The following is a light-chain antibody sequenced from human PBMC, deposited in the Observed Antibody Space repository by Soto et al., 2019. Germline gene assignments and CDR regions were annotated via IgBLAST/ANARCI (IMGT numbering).Light chain of an antibody. Sequence: QLVLTQSPSASASLGASVKLTCTLSSGHSSYAIAWHQQQPEKGPRYLMKLNSDVSHSKGDGIPDRFSGSSSGAERYLTISSLQSEDEADYYCQTWGTAKGVFGGGTKLTVL. V-gene: IGLV4-69*01. J-gene: IGLJ3*02. CDR1: SGHSSYA. CDR3: QTWGTAKGV. CDR2: LNSDVSH.